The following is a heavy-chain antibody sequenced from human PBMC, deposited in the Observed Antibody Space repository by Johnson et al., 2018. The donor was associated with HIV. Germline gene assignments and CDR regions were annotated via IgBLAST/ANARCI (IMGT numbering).Heavy chain of an antibody. CDR2: ISYDGSNK. CDR1: GFTFSRYG. J-gene: IGHJ3*02. V-gene: IGHV3-30*19. Sequence: VQVVESGGGVVQVGRSLRLSCEASGFTFSRYGMHWVREAPGKGLEWVAVISYDGSNKYYADSVKGRFTISRDNSKNTLYLQMNSLRAEDTAVYYCARACRDGYTCSVYDIWGQGTMVTVSS. CDR3: ARACRDGYTCSVYDI. D-gene: IGHD5-24*01.